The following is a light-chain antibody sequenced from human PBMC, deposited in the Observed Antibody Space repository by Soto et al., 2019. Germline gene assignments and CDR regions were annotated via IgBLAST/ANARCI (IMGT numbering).Light chain of an antibody. CDR2: LAS. CDR3: MQTLQTAWT. J-gene: IGKJ1*01. V-gene: IGKV2-28*01. Sequence: DIVMTQSPLSLPVTPGEPASISCRSSQSLLHSNGYNYLNWYLQKPGQSPQLLIYLASHRASGVPDRFSGSGSGTDITLKISRVEAEDVGVYYCMQTLQTAWTFGQGTRVEIK. CDR1: QSLLHSNGYNY.